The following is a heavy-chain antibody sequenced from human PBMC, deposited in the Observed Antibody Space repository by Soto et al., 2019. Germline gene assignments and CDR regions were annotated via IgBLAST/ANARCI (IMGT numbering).Heavy chain of an antibody. V-gene: IGHV3-74*01. CDR3: ATLYRDDL. J-gene: IGHJ4*02. Sequence: GGSLILSCASSRFDFSQYLMHWVRQVPGKGLVWVSRINSDGSSTSYADSVRGRFSVSRDNAKNTLFLQMNNLRAEDTAIYYCATLYRDDLWGQGTLVTVSS. CDR2: INSDGSST. D-gene: IGHD5-12*01. CDR1: RFDFSQYL.